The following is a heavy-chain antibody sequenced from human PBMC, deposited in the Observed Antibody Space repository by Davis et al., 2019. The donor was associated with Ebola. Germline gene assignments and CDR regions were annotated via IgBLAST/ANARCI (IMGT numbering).Heavy chain of an antibody. Sequence: SETLSLTCTVSGDSITSNDYYWGWIRQSPGRGLEWIGFLYSSGSSDYNPSLKSRVIISRDMSKNQFFLKLSSVTGADTAVYYCARGRRDGDNYHWYFDVWGRGTLVTVSS. D-gene: IGHD5-24*01. V-gene: IGHV4-61*05. CDR3: ARGRRDGDNYHWYFDV. CDR1: GDSITSNDYY. J-gene: IGHJ2*01. CDR2: LYSSGSS.